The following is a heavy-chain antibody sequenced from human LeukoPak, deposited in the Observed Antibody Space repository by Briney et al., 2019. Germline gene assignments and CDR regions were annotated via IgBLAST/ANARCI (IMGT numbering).Heavy chain of an antibody. V-gene: IGHV3-33*01. J-gene: IGHJ6*02. CDR2: MWYDGSNK. D-gene: IGHD6-6*01. CDR3: AGDRDAYSSSMDV. CDR1: GFTFSSYG. Sequence: GGSLRLSCAASGFTFSSYGMHWVRQAPGKGLEWVAVMWYDGSNKYYADSVKGRFTISRDNSKNTLYLQMNSLRAEDTAVYYCAGDRDAYSSSMDVWGQGTTVTVSS.